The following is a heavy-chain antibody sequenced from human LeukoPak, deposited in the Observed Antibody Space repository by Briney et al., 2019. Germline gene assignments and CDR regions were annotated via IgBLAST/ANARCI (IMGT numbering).Heavy chain of an antibody. J-gene: IGHJ6*02. V-gene: IGHV1-69*13. CDR3: ARAEREDIVVVPAAAGMDV. D-gene: IGHD2-2*01. CDR1: GGTFSSYA. CDR2: IIPIFGTA. Sequence: GASVKVSCKASGGTFSSYAISWVRQAPGQGLEWMGGIIPIFGTANYAQKFQGRVTITADESTSTAYMELSSLRSEDTAVYYCARAEREDIVVVPAAAGMDVWGQGTTVTVSS.